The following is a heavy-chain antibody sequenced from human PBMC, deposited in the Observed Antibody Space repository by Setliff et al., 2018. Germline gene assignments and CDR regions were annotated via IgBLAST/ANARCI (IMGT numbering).Heavy chain of an antibody. CDR3: ARASVVHAIAVGY. D-gene: IGHD2-15*01. CDR1: GDSIRSSEYY. Sequence: SETLSLTCTVSGDSIRSSEYYWVWIRQPPGKGLEWLGSVYHSGTTYYNPSLKSRVTMSVDTSKNQFSLNLTSVTAADTAVYYCARASVVHAIAVGYWGQGTLVTVSS. J-gene: IGHJ4*02. V-gene: IGHV4-39*01. CDR2: VYHSGTT.